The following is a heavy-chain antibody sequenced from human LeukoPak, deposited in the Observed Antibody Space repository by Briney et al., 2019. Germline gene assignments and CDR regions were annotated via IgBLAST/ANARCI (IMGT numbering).Heavy chain of an antibody. CDR3: AREDNLMDFWSGYSDY. CDR2: ISTYNGHT. V-gene: IGHV1-18*01. Sequence: ASVKVSCKASGYTFTSYAISWVRQAPGQGLEWMGWISTYNGHTNCAQKLQGRVTMTTDTSTSTARMELRSLRSDDTAVYYCAREDNLMDFWSGYSDYWGQGTLVTVSS. CDR1: GYTFTSYA. D-gene: IGHD3-3*01. J-gene: IGHJ4*02.